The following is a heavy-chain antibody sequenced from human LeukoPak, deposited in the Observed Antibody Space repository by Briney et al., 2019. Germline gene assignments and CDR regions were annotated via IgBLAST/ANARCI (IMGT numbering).Heavy chain of an antibody. CDR2: ISAYNGNT. Sequence: ASVKVSCTASGYTFTSYGISWVRQSPGHGVEWMGWISAYNGNTNYAQKLQGRVTMTTETSTSTAYMELRSLRSDDTAVYYCARSTSDPEYSSSWDVWGQGTTVTVSS. CDR3: ARSTSDPEYSSSWDV. D-gene: IGHD6-13*01. V-gene: IGHV1-18*01. J-gene: IGHJ6*02. CDR1: GYTFTSYG.